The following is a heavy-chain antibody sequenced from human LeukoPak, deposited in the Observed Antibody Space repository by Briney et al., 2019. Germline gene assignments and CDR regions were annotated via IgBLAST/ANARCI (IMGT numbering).Heavy chain of an antibody. Sequence: PGRSLRLSCAASGFTFSSYGMHWVRQAPGKGLEWVAVISYDGSNKYYVDSVKGRFTISRDNSKNTLYLQMNSLRAEDTAVYYCARDLHLGAQGTLVTVSS. CDR3: ARDLHL. J-gene: IGHJ4*02. CDR2: ISYDGSNK. D-gene: IGHD3-3*02. V-gene: IGHV3-30*03. CDR1: GFTFSSYG.